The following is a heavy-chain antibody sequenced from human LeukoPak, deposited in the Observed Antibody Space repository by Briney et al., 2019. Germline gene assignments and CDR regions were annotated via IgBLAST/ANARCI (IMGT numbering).Heavy chain of an antibody. CDR2: ISGSGGST. J-gene: IGHJ4*02. CDR1: GFTFSSYA. D-gene: IGHD2-8*01. CDR3: AVVLMVYAHQNYYFDY. Sequence: PGGSLRLSCSASGFTFSSYAMSWVRQAPGKGLEWVSAISGSGGSTYYADSVKGRFTISRDNSKNTLYLQMNSLRAEDTAVYYCAVVLMVYAHQNYYFDYWGQGTLVTVSS. V-gene: IGHV3-23*01.